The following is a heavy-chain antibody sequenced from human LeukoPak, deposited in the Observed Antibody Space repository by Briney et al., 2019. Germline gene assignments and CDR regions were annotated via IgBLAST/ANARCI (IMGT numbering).Heavy chain of an antibody. V-gene: IGHV3-23*01. CDR2: ISNSGGNT. D-gene: IGHD6-19*01. Sequence: PGGSLRLSCAASGFTFSSYAMSWVRQAPGKGLEWVSGISNSGGNTYYADSVKGRFTISRDNSKNTLYLQMNSLRAEDTAVYYCAKMPVSYSSGWSVFDYWGQGNVVTVSS. CDR1: GFTFSSYA. CDR3: AKMPVSYSSGWSVFDY. J-gene: IGHJ4*02.